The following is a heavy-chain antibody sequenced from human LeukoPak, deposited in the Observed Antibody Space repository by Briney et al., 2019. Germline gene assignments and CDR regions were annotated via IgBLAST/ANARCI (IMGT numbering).Heavy chain of an antibody. CDR2: IVVGSGNT. V-gene: IGHV1-58*01. CDR3: VAATGATAGSYAFDI. Sequence: SVKVSCKASGFTFSSSAVQWVRQARGQRLEWIGWIVVGSGNTNYAQKFQERVTISRDMSTSTAHMELSSLRSEDTAVYYCVAATGATAGSYAFDIWGQGTMVTVSS. CDR1: GFTFSSSA. J-gene: IGHJ3*02. D-gene: IGHD1-26*01.